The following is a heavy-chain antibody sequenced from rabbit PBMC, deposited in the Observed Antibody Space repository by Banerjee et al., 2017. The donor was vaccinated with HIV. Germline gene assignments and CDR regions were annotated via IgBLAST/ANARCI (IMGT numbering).Heavy chain of an antibody. CDR3: ARYVVGIYDFNF. CDR2: IYGDSSGST. CDR1: GFTISSSYW. V-gene: IGHV1S40*01. D-gene: IGHD5-1*01. J-gene: IGHJ4*01. Sequence: QSLEESGGDLVKPGASLTLTCKASGFTISSSYWICWVRQAPGKGLEWIACIYGDSSGSTYYASWAKGRFTISKTSSTTVTLQMTSLTAADTATYFCARYVVGIYDFNFWGPGTLVTV.